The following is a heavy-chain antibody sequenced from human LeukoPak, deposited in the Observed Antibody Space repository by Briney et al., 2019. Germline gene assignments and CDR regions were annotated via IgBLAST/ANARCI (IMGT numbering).Heavy chain of an antibody. D-gene: IGHD2-2*01. CDR2: IRYDGSNK. CDR1: GFTFSSYG. Sequence: PGGSLRLSCAASGFTFSSYGMRWVRQAPGKGLEWVAFIRYDGSNKYYADSVKGRFTISRDNAKNSLYLQMNSLRAEDTAVYYCARDMPYDYWGQGTLVTVSS. J-gene: IGHJ4*02. CDR3: ARDMPYDY. V-gene: IGHV3-30*02.